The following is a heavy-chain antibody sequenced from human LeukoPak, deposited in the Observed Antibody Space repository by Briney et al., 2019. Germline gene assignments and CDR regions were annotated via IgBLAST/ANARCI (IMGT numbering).Heavy chain of an antibody. CDR1: GYTFTSYY. V-gene: IGHV3-30*18. D-gene: IGHD6-6*01. J-gene: IGHJ4*02. Sequence: SCKASGYTFTSYYMHWVRQAPGKGLEWVAVISYDGSNKYYADSVKGRFTISRDNSKNTLYLQMNSLRAEDAAVYYCAKGLEYSSSSACDYWGQGTLVTVSS. CDR2: ISYDGSNK. CDR3: AKGLEYSSSSACDY.